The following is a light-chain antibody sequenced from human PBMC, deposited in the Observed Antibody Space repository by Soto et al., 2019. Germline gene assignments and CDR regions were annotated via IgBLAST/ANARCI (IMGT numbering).Light chain of an antibody. CDR3: QQCHRYLT. CDR1: QAIRND. CDR2: AAS. V-gene: IGKV1-17*01. J-gene: IGKJ1*01. Sequence: DIQMTQSPSSLSASVGDRVTITCRASQAIRNDVGWYQQKPGKAPKLLIYAASSLHSGVPSRFSGSGSGTEFTLTISILQPDDIATYYCQQCHRYLTFGQGTKVDI.